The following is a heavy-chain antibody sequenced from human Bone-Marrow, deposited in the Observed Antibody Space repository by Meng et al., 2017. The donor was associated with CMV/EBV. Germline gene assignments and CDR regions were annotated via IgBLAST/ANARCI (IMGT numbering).Heavy chain of an antibody. D-gene: IGHD6-13*01. CDR2: INPSGGST. Sequence: ASVKVSCKASGYTFTSYYMLWVRQAPGQGLEWMGIINPSGGSTSYAQKFQGRVTMTRDTSTSTVYMELSSLRSEDTAVYYCARDRLSISWFARNWFDPWGQGTLVTVSS. V-gene: IGHV1-46*01. J-gene: IGHJ5*02. CDR3: ARDRLSISWFARNWFDP. CDR1: GYTFTSYY.